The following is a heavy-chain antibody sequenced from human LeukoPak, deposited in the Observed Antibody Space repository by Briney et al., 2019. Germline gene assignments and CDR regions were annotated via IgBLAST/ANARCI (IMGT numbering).Heavy chain of an antibody. D-gene: IGHD1-26*01. V-gene: IGHV3-30*03. CDR2: ISYDGSNK. Sequence: PGGSLRLSCAVSGFTFSSYGMHWVRQAPGKGLEWVSVISYDGSNKYYADSVKGRFTISRDNSKNTLYLQMNSLRAEDTAVYYCARGATYAYYQDYWGQGTLVTVSS. J-gene: IGHJ4*02. CDR1: GFTFSSYG. CDR3: ARGATYAYYQDY.